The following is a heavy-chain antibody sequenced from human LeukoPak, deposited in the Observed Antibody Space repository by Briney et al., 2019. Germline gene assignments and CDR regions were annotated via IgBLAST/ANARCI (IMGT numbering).Heavy chain of an antibody. D-gene: IGHD1-1*01. Sequence: ASVKVSCKASGYTFTGYYMHWVRQAPGRGLEWMGWINPNSGGTNYAQKFQGRVTMTRDTSISTAYMELSRLRSDDTAVYYCASPTGTTWEHAFDIWGQGTMVTVSS. CDR3: ASPTGTTWEHAFDI. V-gene: IGHV1-2*02. CDR2: INPNSGGT. J-gene: IGHJ3*02. CDR1: GYTFTGYY.